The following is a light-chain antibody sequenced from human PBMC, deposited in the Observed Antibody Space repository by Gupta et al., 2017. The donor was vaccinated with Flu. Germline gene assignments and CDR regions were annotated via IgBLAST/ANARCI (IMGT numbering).Light chain of an antibody. CDR2: GAS. Sequence: EIVLTQSPGTLSLSPGERATLSCRASQSVTSTYLAWFQQKPGQAPRLLMYGASTRATGIPDRFSGSGSGTEFTLTISIREPEDFAVYCCHQCCTSPITFGGGTKVEIK. CDR1: QSVTSTY. J-gene: IGKJ4*01. CDR3: HQCCTSPIT. V-gene: IGKV3-20*01.